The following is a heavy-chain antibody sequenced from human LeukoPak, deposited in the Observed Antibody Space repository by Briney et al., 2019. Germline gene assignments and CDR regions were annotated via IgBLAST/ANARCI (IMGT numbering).Heavy chain of an antibody. CDR1: GFTLSSYG. D-gene: IGHD6-19*01. V-gene: IGHV3-30*18. CDR3: AKDLIAVADKLYYYYGMDV. J-gene: IGHJ6*02. Sequence: PGGSLRLSCAASGFTLSSYGMHWVRQAPGKGLEWVAVISYDGSNKYYADSVRGRFTISRDNSKNTLYLQMNSLRAEDTAVYYCAKDLIAVADKLYYYYGMDVWGQGTTVTVSS. CDR2: ISYDGSNK.